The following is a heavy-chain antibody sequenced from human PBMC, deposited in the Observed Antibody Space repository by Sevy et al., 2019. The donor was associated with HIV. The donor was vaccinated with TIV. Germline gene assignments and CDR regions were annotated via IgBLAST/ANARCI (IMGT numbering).Heavy chain of an antibody. J-gene: IGHJ3*02. CDR3: AGARYDSSGSFDAFDI. CDR2: IFRSGDVT. CDR1: GFTFSSYA. D-gene: IGHD3-22*01. Sequence: GGSLRLSCTASGFTFSSYAMNWVRQAPWKGLEWVSTIFRSGDVTYYADSVKGRFTISRDNSRNTLYLQMNSLRAEDTAVYYCAGARYDSSGSFDAFDIWGQGTMVTVSS. V-gene: IGHV3-23*01.